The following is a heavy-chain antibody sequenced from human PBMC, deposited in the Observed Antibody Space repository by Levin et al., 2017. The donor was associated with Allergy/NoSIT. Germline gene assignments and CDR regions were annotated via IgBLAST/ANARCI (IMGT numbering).Heavy chain of an antibody. D-gene: IGHD1-26*01. CDR2: IRASNGDT. Sequence: ASVKVSCKASGYTFTTYGIGITWVRQAPGQGLEWMGWIRASNGDTNYAQKFQGRLTMTTDTSTTTVYMELRSLRFDDTAIYYCARGGSTSRIDYWGQGTLVTVSS. V-gene: IGHV1-18*01. CDR1: GYTFTTYG. J-gene: IGHJ4*02. CDR3: ARGGSTSRIDY.